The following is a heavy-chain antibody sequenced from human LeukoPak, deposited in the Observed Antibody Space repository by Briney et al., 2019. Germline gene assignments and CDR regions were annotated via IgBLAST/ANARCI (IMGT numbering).Heavy chain of an antibody. CDR2: IWYDGRDK. J-gene: IGHJ4*01. D-gene: IGHD5-18*01. Sequence: AGGSLRLSCAASGFTFSGCGMHWVRQAPGKGLEWVAFIWYDGRDKYYADSVKGRFTISRDNSKNTLYLQMNSLRAEDTAMYYCAKDPYSYGSYFDYWGQEPWSPSPQ. V-gene: IGHV3-30*02. CDR3: AKDPYSYGSYFDY. CDR1: GFTFSGCG.